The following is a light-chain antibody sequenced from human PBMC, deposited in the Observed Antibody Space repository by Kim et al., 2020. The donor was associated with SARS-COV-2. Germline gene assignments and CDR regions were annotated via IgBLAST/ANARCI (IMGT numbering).Light chain of an antibody. CDR3: QVWDVNSHHLV. Sequence: SYELTQPPSVSVAPGKTARITCGGQNIESKSVHWYQQKPGQAPLLVIFYDRDRPSGIPERFSGSNSGNSATLTISRVEAGDGADYYCQVWDVNSHHLVFGGGTQLTVL. V-gene: IGLV3-21*04. CDR1: NIESKS. CDR2: YDR. J-gene: IGLJ2*01.